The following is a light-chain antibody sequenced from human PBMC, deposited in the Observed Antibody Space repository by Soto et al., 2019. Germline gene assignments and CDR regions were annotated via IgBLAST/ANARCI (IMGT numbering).Light chain of an antibody. CDR1: QTIACH. Sequence: DIEMTQSPSSLSASVGARVTITCRASQTIACHLNWYQQKPGEAPKLLIYAASSLQSGVPSRFSGTSSGTTFTLIISSLQPADFATYSCQQSHTFPLTCGPGTRVEIK. CDR3: QQSHTFPLT. CDR2: AAS. V-gene: IGKV1-39*01. J-gene: IGKJ3*01.